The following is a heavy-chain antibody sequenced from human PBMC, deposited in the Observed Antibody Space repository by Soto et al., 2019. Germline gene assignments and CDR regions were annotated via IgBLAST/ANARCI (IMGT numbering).Heavy chain of an antibody. J-gene: IGHJ6*02. Sequence: SETLSLTCTVSGGSISSYYWSWIRQPPGKGLEWIGYIYYSGSTNYNPSLKSRVTISVDTSKNQFSLKLSSVTAADTAVYYCASLGSYGPYYYYGMDVWGQGTTVTVSS. CDR1: GGSISSYY. CDR3: ASLGSYGPYYYYGMDV. CDR2: IYYSGST. D-gene: IGHD3-16*01. V-gene: IGHV4-59*01.